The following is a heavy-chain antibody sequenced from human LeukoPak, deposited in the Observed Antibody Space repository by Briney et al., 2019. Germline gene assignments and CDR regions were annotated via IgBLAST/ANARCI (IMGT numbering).Heavy chain of an antibody. CDR3: ARDLAAAVRRDAFDI. J-gene: IGHJ3*02. D-gene: IGHD6-13*01. V-gene: IGHV4-38-2*02. CDR2: LYHSGST. Sequence: SETLSLTCSVSGYSITSGYYWGWIRQPPGKGLEWIGSLYHSGSTNYNPSLKSRVTISVDTSKNQFSLKLSSVTAADTAVYYCARDLAAAVRRDAFDIWGQGTMVTVSS. CDR1: GYSITSGYY.